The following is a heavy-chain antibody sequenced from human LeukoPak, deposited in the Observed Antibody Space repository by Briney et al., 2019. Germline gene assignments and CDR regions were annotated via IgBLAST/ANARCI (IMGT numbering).Heavy chain of an antibody. V-gene: IGHV4-39*07. Sequence: PSGTLSLTCTVSGGSISSNTYYWGWIRQPPGKGLEWIGSIYYSGSTYYNPSLKSRVTISVDTSKNQFSLKLSSVTAADTAVYYCARGLWFGDENPPYFDYWGQGTLVTVSS. J-gene: IGHJ4*02. CDR1: GGSISSNTYY. CDR2: IYYSGST. CDR3: ARGLWFGDENPPYFDY. D-gene: IGHD3-10*01.